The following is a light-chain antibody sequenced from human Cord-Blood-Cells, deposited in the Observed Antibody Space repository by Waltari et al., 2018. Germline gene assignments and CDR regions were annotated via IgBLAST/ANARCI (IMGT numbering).Light chain of an antibody. CDR3: CSYAGSSTWV. V-gene: IGLV2-23*01. Sequence: QSALTQPAPVSGSPGQSITISFTGTSSDVGSYNLVPWYQQHPGKAPKLMIYEGSKRPSGVSNRFSGSKSGNTASLTISGLQAEDEADYYCCSYAGSSTWVFGGGTKLTVL. CDR1: SSDVGSYNL. J-gene: IGLJ3*02. CDR2: EGS.